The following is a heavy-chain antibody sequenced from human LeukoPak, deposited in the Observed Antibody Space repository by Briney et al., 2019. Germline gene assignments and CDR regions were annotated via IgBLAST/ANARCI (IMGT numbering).Heavy chain of an antibody. CDR3: ARAGITVAGNNYYYYYMDV. CDR2: ISAYNGNT. CDR1: GYTFTSYG. Sequence: ASVKVSCKASGYTFTSYGISWVRQAPGQGLEWMGWISAYNGNTNYAQKLQGRVTMTTDTSTSTAYMELRSLRSDDTAVYYCARAGITVAGNNYYYYYMDVWGKGTTVTVSS. V-gene: IGHV1-18*01. D-gene: IGHD6-13*01. J-gene: IGHJ6*03.